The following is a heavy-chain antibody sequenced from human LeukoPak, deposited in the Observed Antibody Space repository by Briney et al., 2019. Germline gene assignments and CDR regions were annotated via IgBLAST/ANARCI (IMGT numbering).Heavy chain of an antibody. D-gene: IGHD2-2*02. CDR3: ARDQIWGYCSSISCHKDVGDY. CDR2: ISGSGSTI. Sequence: PGGSLRLSCAAFGFTFKSHSMTWVRQTPGKGLEWVAYISGSGSTIYYADSVKGRFTISRDNARNSLYLQVNSLRAEDTAVYYCARDQIWGYCSSISCHKDVGDYWGQGTLVTVSS. CDR1: GFTFKSHS. V-gene: IGHV3-48*01. J-gene: IGHJ4*02.